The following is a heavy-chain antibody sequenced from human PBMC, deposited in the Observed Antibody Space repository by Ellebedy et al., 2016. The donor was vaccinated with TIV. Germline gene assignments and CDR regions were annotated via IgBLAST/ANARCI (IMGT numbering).Heavy chain of an antibody. J-gene: IGHJ4*02. V-gene: IGHV1-2*02. Sequence: AASVKVSCKASGYTFIDNYIHWARQAPGQGLEWIGWINPNSGGTIYAQKFQGRVTMTRDTSITTAYMDLTRLRSDDTAIYYCARDLGQWLVSFDFWGQGTLVTVSS. CDR2: INPNSGGT. CDR1: GYTFIDNY. CDR3: ARDLGQWLVSFDF. D-gene: IGHD6-19*01.